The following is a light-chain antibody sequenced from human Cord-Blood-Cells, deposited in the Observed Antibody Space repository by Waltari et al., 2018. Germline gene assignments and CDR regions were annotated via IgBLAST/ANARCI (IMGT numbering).Light chain of an antibody. J-gene: IGLJ3*02. Sequence: QSALTQPASVSGPPGQSITISCTGTSRDVGGYNHVPWSQQHPGKAPKLMIYHVSNRPSGVSNRFSGSKSGNTASLTISGLQAEDEADDYCSSYTSSSTPVFGGGTKLTVL. CDR2: HVS. V-gene: IGLV2-14*03. CDR3: SSYTSSSTPV. CDR1: SRDVGGYNH.